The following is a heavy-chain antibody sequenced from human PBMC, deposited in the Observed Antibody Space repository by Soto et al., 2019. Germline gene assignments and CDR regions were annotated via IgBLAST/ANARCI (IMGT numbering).Heavy chain of an antibody. CDR3: ARATLGYCSGGSCYHTETYYYYYGMDV. CDR1: GGTFSSYA. Sequence: ASVKVSCKASGGTFSSYAISWVRQAPGQGLEWMGGIIPIFGTANYAQKFQGRVTITADKPTSTAYMELSSLRSEDTAVYYCARATLGYCSGGSCYHTETYYYYYGMDVWGQGTTVTVSS. CDR2: IIPIFGTA. V-gene: IGHV1-69*06. D-gene: IGHD2-15*01. J-gene: IGHJ6*02.